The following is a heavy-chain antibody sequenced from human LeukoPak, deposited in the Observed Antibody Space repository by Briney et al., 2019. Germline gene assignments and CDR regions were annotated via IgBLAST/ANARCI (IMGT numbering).Heavy chain of an antibody. CDR2: IKEDGSGK. CDR3: TSRDYFDY. Sequence: GGSLRLSCAASGFIFSSYWMSWVRQAPGKGLEWVANIKEDGSGKYYVDSVKGRFTISRDNTRNLMYLQMNSLRAEDTAVYYCTSRDYFDYWGQGTLVTVSS. J-gene: IGHJ4*02. CDR1: GFIFSSYW. V-gene: IGHV3-7*03.